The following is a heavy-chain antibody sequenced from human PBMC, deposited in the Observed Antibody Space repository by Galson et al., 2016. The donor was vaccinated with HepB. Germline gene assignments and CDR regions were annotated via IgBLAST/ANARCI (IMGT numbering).Heavy chain of an antibody. J-gene: IGHJ6*02. Sequence: SLRLSCAASGFTFSTYAMSWVRQAPGKGLEWVSGISGSGDTKFADSVKGRFTISRDNSKTTLYLQMNSLRDEDTAVYYCARALFGSGSYWCMDVWGQGTTVTVSS. CDR2: ISGSGDT. CDR1: GFTFSTYA. D-gene: IGHD3-10*01. CDR3: ARALFGSGSYWCMDV. V-gene: IGHV3-23*01.